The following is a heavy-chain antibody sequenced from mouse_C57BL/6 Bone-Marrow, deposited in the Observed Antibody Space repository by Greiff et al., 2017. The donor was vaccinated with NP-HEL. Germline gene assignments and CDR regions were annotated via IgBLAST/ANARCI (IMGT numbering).Heavy chain of an antibody. D-gene: IGHD2-12*01. V-gene: IGHV5-17*01. CDR2: ISSGSSTI. CDR1: GFTFSDYG. Sequence: EVKVVESGGGLVKPGGSLKLSCAASGFTFSDYGMHWVRQAPEKGLEWVAYISSGSSTIYYADTVKGRFTISRDNAKNTLFLHMTSLRSEDTAMYYCARRYRGLYYYAMDYWGQGTSVTVSS. J-gene: IGHJ4*01. CDR3: ARRYRGLYYYAMDY.